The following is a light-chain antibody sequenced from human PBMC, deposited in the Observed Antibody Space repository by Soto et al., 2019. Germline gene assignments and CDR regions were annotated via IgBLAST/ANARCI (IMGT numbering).Light chain of an antibody. V-gene: IGKV3-20*01. J-gene: IGKJ2*01. Sequence: ESVLTQSPGTLSLSPGEGATLSCRASQSVSSNRLAWYQQKPGQAPRLLIYAASSRATGIPDRFRGSGSRTDFTLTISRLEPEDFAVYYCQQYGSSSYPFGQGTKLEIK. CDR2: AAS. CDR1: QSVSSNR. CDR3: QQYGSSSYP.